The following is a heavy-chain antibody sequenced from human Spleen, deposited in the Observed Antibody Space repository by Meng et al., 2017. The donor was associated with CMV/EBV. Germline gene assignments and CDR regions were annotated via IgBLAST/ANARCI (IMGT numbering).Heavy chain of an antibody. CDR1: GFTFEDYA. D-gene: IGHD2/OR15-2a*01. Sequence: SLKLSCADSGFTFEDYAMHWVRQAPGKGLEWVSGITWNSGTIVYADSVKGRFTISRDNAKSSLFLQMNSLRAEDTALDYCAKGSDFRSHYYYGMDVWGQGTTVTVSS. V-gene: IGHV3-9*01. J-gene: IGHJ6*02. CDR3: AKGSDFRSHYYYGMDV. CDR2: ITWNSGTI.